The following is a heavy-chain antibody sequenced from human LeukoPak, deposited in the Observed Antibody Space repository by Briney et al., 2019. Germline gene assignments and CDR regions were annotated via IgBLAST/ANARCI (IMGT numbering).Heavy chain of an antibody. CDR1: GGSISSGSYY. J-gene: IGHJ4*02. CDR3: ARMTGSGIDILGGLDY. D-gene: IGHD3-10*01. CDR2: IYTSGST. Sequence: SETLSLTCTVPGGSISSGSYYWNWIRQPAGKGLEWIGRIYTSGSTNYNPSLKSRVTILVDTSNNQFSLKLSSVTAADTAVYYCARMTGSGIDILGGLDYWGQGTLVTVSS. V-gene: IGHV4-61*02.